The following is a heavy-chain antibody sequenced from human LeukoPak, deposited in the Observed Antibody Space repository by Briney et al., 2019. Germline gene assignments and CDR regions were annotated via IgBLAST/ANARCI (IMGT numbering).Heavy chain of an antibody. V-gene: IGHV3-30*02. CDR2: IRYDGSNK. CDR1: GFTVGYNY. D-gene: IGHD6-13*01. J-gene: IGHJ4*02. Sequence: GGSLRLSCAASGFTVGYNYMTWVRQAPGKGLEWVAFIRYDGSNKYYADSVKGRFTISRDNSKNTLYLQMNSLRAEDTAVYYCAKGLMPTYSIAAAGTGDYWGQGTLVTVSS. CDR3: AKGLMPTYSIAAAGTGDY.